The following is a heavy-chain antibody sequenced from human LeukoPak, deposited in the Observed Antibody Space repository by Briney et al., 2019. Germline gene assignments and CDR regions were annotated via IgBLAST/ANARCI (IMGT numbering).Heavy chain of an antibody. J-gene: IGHJ6*02. CDR3: AKEGVPLYSYGLYYYYGMDV. D-gene: IGHD5-18*01. CDR2: ISYDGSNK. V-gene: IGHV3-30*18. Sequence: GGSLRLSCAASGFTFSSYGMHWVRQAPGKGLEWVAVISYDGSNKYYADSVKGRFTISRDNSKNTLYLQMNSLRVEDTAVYYCAKEGVPLYSYGLYYYYGMDVWGQGTTVTVSS. CDR1: GFTFSSYG.